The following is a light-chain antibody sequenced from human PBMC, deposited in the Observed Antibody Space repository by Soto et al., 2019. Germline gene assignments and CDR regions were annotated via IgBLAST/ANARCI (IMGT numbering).Light chain of an antibody. CDR1: SSDVGDYNY. Sequence: QSALTQPASVSGSPGQSITISCTGTSSDVGDYNYVSWYQQHPGKAPKLMIYDVSNRPSGVSNRFSGSKSGNTASLTISGLQAEDEADYYCSSCTSSGTSYVFGAGGKVTVL. V-gene: IGLV2-14*01. CDR3: SSCTSSGTSYV. CDR2: DVS. J-gene: IGLJ1*01.